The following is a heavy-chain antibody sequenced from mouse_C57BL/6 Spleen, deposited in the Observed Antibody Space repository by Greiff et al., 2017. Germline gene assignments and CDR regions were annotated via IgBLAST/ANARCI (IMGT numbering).Heavy chain of an antibody. D-gene: IGHD3-1*01. V-gene: IGHV1-15*01. J-gene: IGHJ3*01. CDR2: IDPETGGT. CDR3: ANGAARDEIDY. Sequence: QVQLQQPGAELVKPGASVTLSCKASGYTFTDYGMHWVKQRPGHGLEWIGEIDPETGGTAYNQKFKGKAKLTADKSSRTAYMELRSLTSEDSAVYSCANGAARDEIDYWGQGTLVTVSA. CDR1: GYTFTDYG.